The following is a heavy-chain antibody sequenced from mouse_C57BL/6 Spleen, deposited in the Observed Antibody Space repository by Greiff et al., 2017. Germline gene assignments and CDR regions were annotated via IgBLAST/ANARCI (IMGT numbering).Heavy chain of an antibody. D-gene: IGHD2-4*01. Sequence: EVQGVESGGGLVQPGGSLKLSCAASGFTFSDYYMYWVRQTPEKRLEWVAYISNGGGSTYYPDTVKGRFTISRDNAKNTLYLQMSRLKSEDTAMYYCARRAIYYDYDGYAMDYWGQGTSVTVSS. CDR2: ISNGGGST. J-gene: IGHJ4*01. V-gene: IGHV5-12*01. CDR3: ARRAIYYDYDGYAMDY. CDR1: GFTFSDYY.